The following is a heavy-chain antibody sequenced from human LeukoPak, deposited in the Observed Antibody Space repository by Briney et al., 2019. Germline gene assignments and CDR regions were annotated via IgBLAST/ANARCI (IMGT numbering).Heavy chain of an antibody. Sequence: SETLSLTCAVYGGSFSGYYWSWIRQPPGKGLEWIGEINHSGSTNYNPSLTSRVTISVDTSKNQFSLKLSSVTAADTAVYYCARGLTTVSSYNWFDPWGQGTLVTVSS. V-gene: IGHV4-34*01. CDR2: INHSGST. CDR1: GGSFSGYY. J-gene: IGHJ5*02. CDR3: ARGLTTVSSYNWFDP. D-gene: IGHD4-11*01.